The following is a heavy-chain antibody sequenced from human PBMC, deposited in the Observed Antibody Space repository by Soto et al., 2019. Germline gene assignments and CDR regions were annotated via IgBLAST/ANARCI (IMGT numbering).Heavy chain of an antibody. J-gene: IGHJ5*02. CDR1: GVSISSGNW. V-gene: IGHV4-4*02. D-gene: IGHD2-2*01. CDR3: ARVVPGAEAWFGP. CDR2: IFHDGTA. Sequence: PSETLSLTCAVSGVSISSGNWWTWVRQTPQRGLEYIGEIFHDGTANYYPSFERRVAISVDTSKNQFSLKLTSVTAADTAVYYCARVVPGAEAWFGPWGQGTLVTVSS.